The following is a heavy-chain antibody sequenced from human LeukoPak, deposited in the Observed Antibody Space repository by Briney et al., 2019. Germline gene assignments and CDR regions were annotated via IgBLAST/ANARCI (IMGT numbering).Heavy chain of an antibody. J-gene: IGHJ4*02. V-gene: IGHV3-30-3*01. D-gene: IGHD2-21*01. Sequence: GGSLRLSCAASGFTFSSYAMHWVRQAPGKGLEWVAVISYDGSNKYYADSVKGRLTISRDNSNNTLFLQIRRVRGDDTAVYFCAKDMAYQLLYHFDSWGQGTLVTVSS. CDR2: ISYDGSNK. CDR1: GFTFSSYA. CDR3: AKDMAYQLLYHFDS.